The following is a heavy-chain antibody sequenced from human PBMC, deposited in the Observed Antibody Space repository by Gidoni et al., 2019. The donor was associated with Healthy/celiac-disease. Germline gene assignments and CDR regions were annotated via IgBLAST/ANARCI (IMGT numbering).Heavy chain of an antibody. D-gene: IGHD5-12*01. CDR1: GFTFSSYD. V-gene: IGHV3-13*01. Sequence: EVQLVESGGGLVQPGGSLRLSCAASGFTFSSYDMHWVRQATGKGLEWVSAIGTAGDTYYPGSVKGRFTISRENAKNSLYLQMNSLRAGDTAVYYCARVADRDGYNLGAFDIWGQGTMVTVSS. CDR3: ARVADRDGYNLGAFDI. J-gene: IGHJ3*02. CDR2: IGTAGDT.